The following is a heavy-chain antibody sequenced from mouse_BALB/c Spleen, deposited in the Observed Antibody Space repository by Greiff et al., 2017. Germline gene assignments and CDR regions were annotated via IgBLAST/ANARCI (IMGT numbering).Heavy chain of an antibody. J-gene: IGHJ4*01. V-gene: IGHV10-1*02. Sequence: GGGLVQPKGSLKLSCAASGFTFNTYAMNWVRQAPGKGLEWVARIRSKSNNYATYYADSVKDRFTISRDDSQSMLYLQMNNLKTEDTAMYYCVRGYYGSSYPMDYWGQGTSVTVSS. CDR2: IRSKSNNYAT. CDR1: GFTFNTYA. D-gene: IGHD1-1*01. CDR3: VRGYYGSSYPMDY.